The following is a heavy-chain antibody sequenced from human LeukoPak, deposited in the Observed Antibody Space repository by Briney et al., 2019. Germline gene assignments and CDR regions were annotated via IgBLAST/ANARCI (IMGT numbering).Heavy chain of an antibody. CDR1: GFTFSSYW. CDR2: INSDESST. Sequence: PGGSLRLSCAASGFTFSSYWMHWARQAPGKGLVWVSRINSDESSTSYADSVKGRFTISRDNAKNTLYLQMNSLRAEDTAVYYCARALRYSSPFDYWGQGTLVTVSS. CDR3: ARALRYSSPFDY. D-gene: IGHD6-13*01. J-gene: IGHJ4*02. V-gene: IGHV3-74*01.